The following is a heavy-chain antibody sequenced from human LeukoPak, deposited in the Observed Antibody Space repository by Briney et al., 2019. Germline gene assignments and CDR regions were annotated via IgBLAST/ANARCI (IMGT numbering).Heavy chain of an antibody. D-gene: IGHD3-16*01. CDR3: ARDRGLMGGAYYFDY. J-gene: IGHJ4*02. Sequence: GGSLRLSCAASGFTFDDYGMSWVRQAPGKGLEWVSGINWNGGSTGYADSVKGRFTISRDNAKNSLYLQMNSLRAEDTALYYCARDRGLMGGAYYFDYWGQGTLVTVSS. V-gene: IGHV3-20*04. CDR2: INWNGGST. CDR1: GFTFDDYG.